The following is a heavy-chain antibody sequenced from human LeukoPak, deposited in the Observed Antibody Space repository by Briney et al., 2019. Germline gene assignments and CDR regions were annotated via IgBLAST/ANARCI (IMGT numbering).Heavy chain of an antibody. Sequence: GASVKVSCKASGYTFTSYGISWVRQAPGQGLEWMGWISAYNGNTNYAQKLQGRVTMTTDTSTSTAYMELRSLRSDDTAVYYCARNLRNYYDSSGPGDCWGQGTLVTVSS. V-gene: IGHV1-18*01. D-gene: IGHD3-22*01. CDR3: ARNLRNYYDSSGPGDC. J-gene: IGHJ4*02. CDR1: GYTFTSYG. CDR2: ISAYNGNT.